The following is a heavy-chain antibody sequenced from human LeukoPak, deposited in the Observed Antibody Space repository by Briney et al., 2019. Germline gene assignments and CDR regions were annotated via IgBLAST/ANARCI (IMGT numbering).Heavy chain of an antibody. D-gene: IGHD3-10*01. CDR3: ARERVLWFGELSLGD. CDR1: GGSISSGSYY. CDR2: IYTSGST. J-gene: IGHJ4*02. V-gene: IGHV4-61*02. Sequence: PSETLSLTCTVSGGSISSGSYYWSWTRQPAGKGLEWIGRIYTSGSTNYNPSLKSRVTISVDTSKNQFSLKLSSVTAADTAVYYCARERVLWFGELSLGDWGQGTLVTVSS.